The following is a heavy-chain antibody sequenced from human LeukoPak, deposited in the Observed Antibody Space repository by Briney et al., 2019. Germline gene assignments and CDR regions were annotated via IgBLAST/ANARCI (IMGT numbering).Heavy chain of an antibody. CDR3: AYRTYYYYGMDV. V-gene: IGHV4-39*01. J-gene: IGHJ6*02. D-gene: IGHD2-8*01. CDR1: GGSISSSSYY. Sequence: SETLSLTCTVSGGSISSSSYYWGWIRQPPGKGLEWIESIYYSGSTYYNPSLKSRVTISVDTSKNQFSLKLSSVTAADTAVYYCAYRTYYYYGMDVWGQGTTVTVSS. CDR2: IYYSGST.